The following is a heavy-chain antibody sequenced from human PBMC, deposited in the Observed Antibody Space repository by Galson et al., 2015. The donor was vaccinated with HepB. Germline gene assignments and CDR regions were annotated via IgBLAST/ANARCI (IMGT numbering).Heavy chain of an antibody. J-gene: IGHJ6*02. D-gene: IGHD3-10*01. CDR1: GYTFTSYG. CDR2: ISAYNGNT. V-gene: IGHV1-18*04. Sequence: SVKVSCKASGYTFTSYGISWVRQAPGQGLEWMGWISAYNGNTNYAQKLQGRVTMTTDTSTSTAYMELRSLRSDDTAVYYCARDLSAWFGELSGTRYYYYGMDVWGQGTTVTVSS. CDR3: ARDLSAWFGELSGTRYYYYGMDV.